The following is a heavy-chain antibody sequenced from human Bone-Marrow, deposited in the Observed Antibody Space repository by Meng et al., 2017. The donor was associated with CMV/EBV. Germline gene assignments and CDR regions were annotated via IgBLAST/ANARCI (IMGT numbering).Heavy chain of an antibody. CDR1: GYTFTSYG. V-gene: IGHV1-18*01. Sequence: ASVKVSCKASGYTFTSYGISWVRQAPGQGLEWMGWISAYNGNTNYAQKLQGRVTMTTDTSTSTAYMELRSLRSDDTAVYYCARDRFRPHCSSTSCKRLEWFAPWAQG. D-gene: IGHD2-2*01. J-gene: IGHJ5*02. CDR2: ISAYNGNT. CDR3: ARDRFRPHCSSTSCKRLEWFAP.